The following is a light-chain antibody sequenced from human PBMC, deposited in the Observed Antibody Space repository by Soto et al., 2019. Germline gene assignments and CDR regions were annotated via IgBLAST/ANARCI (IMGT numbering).Light chain of an antibody. CDR1: SGHTTYD. V-gene: IGLV4-69*01. Sequence: QSVLTQSPSASASLGASVKLTCTLSSGHTTYDIAWHQQQPEKGPRYLMKLYSDGSHNKGDGIPDRFSGSSSGAERYLTISSLQSEDEADYYCQTWGTGIQVFGGGTKLTVL. CDR2: LYSDGSH. CDR3: QTWGTGIQV. J-gene: IGLJ3*02.